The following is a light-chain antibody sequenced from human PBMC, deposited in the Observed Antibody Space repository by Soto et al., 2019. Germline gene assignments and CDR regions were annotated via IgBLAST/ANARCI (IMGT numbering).Light chain of an antibody. CDR1: QTISSW. CDR2: KAS. J-gene: IGKJ5*01. CDR3: QQYNSYT. V-gene: IGKV1-5*03. Sequence: DIQMTQSPSTLSGSVGDRVALTCRASQTISSWLAWYQQKPGKAPKLLIYKASTLKSGVPSRFSGSGSGTEFTLTISSLQPDDFATYYCQQYNSYTFGQGTRLEIK.